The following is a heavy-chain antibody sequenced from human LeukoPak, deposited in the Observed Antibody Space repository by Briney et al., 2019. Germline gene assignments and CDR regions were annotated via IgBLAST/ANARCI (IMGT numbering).Heavy chain of an antibody. CDR1: GYSFTSYW. CDR3: ARRGERAVCEY. D-gene: IGHD3-16*01. CDR2: IYPGDSDT. V-gene: IGHV5-51*01. J-gene: IGHJ1*01. Sequence: GEALQISCKGSGYSFTSYWIGWVRQLPGKGLEWMGIIYPGDSDTRYSPSFQGQVTISADKSISNAYLQWSSLKASDTALYYCARRGERAVCEYWGRNTLVTVSS.